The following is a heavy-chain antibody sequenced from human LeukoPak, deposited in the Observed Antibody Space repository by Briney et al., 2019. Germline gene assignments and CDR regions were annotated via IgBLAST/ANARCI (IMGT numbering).Heavy chain of an antibody. CDR2: IYYSGST. D-gene: IGHD2-8*01. CDR3: TRSTNLEAFDI. Sequence: PLETLSLTCTVSGVSVSSGTYYWSWIRQPPGKGLEWIGYIYYSGSTNYNPSLKSRVTISVDTSKNQCSLKLNSVTTADTAVYYCTRSTNLEAFDIWGQGTMVTVSS. V-gene: IGHV4-61*01. J-gene: IGHJ3*02. CDR1: GVSVSSGTYY.